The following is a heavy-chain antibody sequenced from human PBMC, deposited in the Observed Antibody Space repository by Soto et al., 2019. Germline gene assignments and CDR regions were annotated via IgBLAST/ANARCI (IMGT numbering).Heavy chain of an antibody. V-gene: IGHV4-31*03. D-gene: IGHD5-12*01. CDR2: VYYSGIA. J-gene: IGHJ5*02. CDR3: ARDGLRPRANWFDP. Sequence: SETLSLTCTVSGDSISSGANYWSWIRQHPGKGLEWIGYVYYSGIAYYNPSLKSRVSISVDTSKNQFSLKLSSVTAADMALYYCARDGLRPRANWFDPWGQGILVTVSS. CDR1: GDSISSGANY.